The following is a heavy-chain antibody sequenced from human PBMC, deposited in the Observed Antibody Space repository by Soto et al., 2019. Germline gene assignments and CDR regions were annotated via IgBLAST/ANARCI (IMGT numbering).Heavy chain of an antibody. CDR3: ANMATDNGDYVRGLAEYYYYCMDI. J-gene: IGHJ6*02. V-gene: IGHV3-30*18. CDR2: ISYDGSNK. D-gene: IGHD4-17*01. Sequence: QVQLVESGGGVVQPGRSLRLSCAASGFTFSSYGMHWVRQAPGKGLEWVAVISYDGSNKYYADSVKGRFTISRDNSKNTLYLQSNSLRAEETAVYYCANMATDNGDYVRGLAEYYYYCMDIWGQRNTVTVSS. CDR1: GFTFSSYG.